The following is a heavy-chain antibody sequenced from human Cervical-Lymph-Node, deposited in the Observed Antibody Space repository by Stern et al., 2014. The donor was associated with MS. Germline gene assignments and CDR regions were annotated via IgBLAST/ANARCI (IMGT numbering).Heavy chain of an antibody. CDR1: GFTFSSYS. D-gene: IGHD6-19*01. Sequence: EVQLVESGGGLVKPGGSLRLSCAASGFTFSSYSMNWVRQAPGKGLEWVSSISSSSSYIYYADSVKGRFTISRDNAKNSLYLQMNSLRAEDTAVYYCASEPPYSSGWYSWFYWGQGTLVTVSS. CDR3: ASEPPYSSGWYSWFY. V-gene: IGHV3-21*01. CDR2: ISSSSSYI. J-gene: IGHJ4*02.